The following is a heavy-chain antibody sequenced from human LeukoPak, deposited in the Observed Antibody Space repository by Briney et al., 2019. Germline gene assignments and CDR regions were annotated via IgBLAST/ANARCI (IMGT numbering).Heavy chain of an antibody. CDR2: ISSSSSYI. CDR1: GFTFSSYS. CDR3: ARDTSGSSSLSDY. V-gene: IGHV3-21*01. J-gene: IGHJ4*02. Sequence: GGSLRLSCAASGFTFSSYSMNWVRQAPGKGLEWVSSISSSSSYIYYADSVKGRFTISRDNAKNSLYLQMNSLRAEDTAVYYCARDTSGSSSLSDYWGQGTLVTVSS. D-gene: IGHD6-6*01.